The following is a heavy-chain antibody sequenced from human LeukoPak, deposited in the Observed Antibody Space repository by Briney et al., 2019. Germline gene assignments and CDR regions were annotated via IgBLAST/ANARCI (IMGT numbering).Heavy chain of an antibody. D-gene: IGHD2-21*02. CDR1: GFTFSAYA. Sequence: TGGSLRLSCEASGFTFSAYAMTWVRQAPGKGLEWVSVIYSGGSTYYADSVKGRFTISRHNSKNTLYLQMNSLRAEDTAVYYCARAKSLGGDLDYWGQGTLVTVSS. J-gene: IGHJ4*02. V-gene: IGHV3-53*04. CDR2: IYSGGST. CDR3: ARAKSLGGDLDY.